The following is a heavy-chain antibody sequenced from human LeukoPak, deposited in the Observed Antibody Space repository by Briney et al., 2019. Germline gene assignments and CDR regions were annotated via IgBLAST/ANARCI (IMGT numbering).Heavy chain of an antibody. D-gene: IGHD3-10*01. Sequence: PGGSLRLSCAASGFTFSSYAMSWVRQAPGKGLEWVSAISSSGGSTYYADSVKGRFTISRDNSKNTLYLQMNSLRAEDTAVYYCAKDLTSYYGSGSYLAFDIWGQGTMVTVSS. CDR2: ISSSGGST. V-gene: IGHV3-23*01. CDR1: GFTFSSYA. J-gene: IGHJ3*02. CDR3: AKDLTSYYGSGSYLAFDI.